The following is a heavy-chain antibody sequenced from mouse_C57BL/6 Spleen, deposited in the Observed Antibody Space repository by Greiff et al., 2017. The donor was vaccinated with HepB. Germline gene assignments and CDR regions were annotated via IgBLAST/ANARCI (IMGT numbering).Heavy chain of an antibody. CDR3: ARKGYDYDEAMDY. D-gene: IGHD2-4*01. J-gene: IGHJ4*01. CDR2: IYPGDGDT. V-gene: IGHV1-80*01. CDR1: GYAFSSYW. Sequence: QVHVKQSGAELVKPGASVKISCKASGYAFSSYWMNWVKQRPGKGLEWIGQIYPGDGDTNYNGKFKGKATLTADKSSSTAYMQLSSLTSEDSAVYFCARKGYDYDEAMDYWGQGTSVTVSS.